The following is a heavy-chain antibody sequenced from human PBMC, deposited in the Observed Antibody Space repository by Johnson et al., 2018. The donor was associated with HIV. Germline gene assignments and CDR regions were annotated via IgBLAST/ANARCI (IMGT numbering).Heavy chain of an antibody. J-gene: IGHJ3*02. D-gene: IGHD6-13*01. V-gene: IGHV3-30-3*01. CDR3: ATSGDKYSSNWGDAFDI. CDR2: ISSDGPNK. Sequence: QVQLVESGGGVVRPGGSLRLSCAASGFTVSSNYMSWIRQAPGKGLAWVALISSDGPNKYYADSVKGRFTISRDNAKNSLSLQMNSLRAEDTAVYYCATSGDKYSSNWGDAFDIWGQGTMVTVSS. CDR1: GFTVSSNY.